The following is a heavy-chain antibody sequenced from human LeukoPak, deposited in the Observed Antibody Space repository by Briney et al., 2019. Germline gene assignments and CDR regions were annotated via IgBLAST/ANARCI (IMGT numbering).Heavy chain of an antibody. Sequence: SGRSLRLSCAASGFTFSSYSMNWVRQAPGKGLEWVSYISSSSSTIYYADSVKGRFTISRDNAKNSLYLQMNSLRAEDTAVYYCARWDYYGSGSYPPVSWGQGTLVTVSS. CDR2: ISSSSSTI. J-gene: IGHJ4*02. CDR1: GFTFSSYS. D-gene: IGHD3-10*01. V-gene: IGHV3-48*04. CDR3: ARWDYYGSGSYPPVS.